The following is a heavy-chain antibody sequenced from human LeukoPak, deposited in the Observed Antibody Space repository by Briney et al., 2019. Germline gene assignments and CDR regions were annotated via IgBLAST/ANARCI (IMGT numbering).Heavy chain of an antibody. CDR3: ARAYSERYGLGYYYMDV. D-gene: IGHD1-26*01. J-gene: IGHJ6*03. CDR1: GFTFSNFG. Sequence: GGSLRLSCSASGFTFSNFGMNWVRQAPGKGLEWVANIKKDGSEKYYVDAVKGRLTISRDNAKTSLYLQMNSRRAEDTAVYYCARAYSERYGLGYYYMDVWGKGTTVTVSS. V-gene: IGHV3-7*01. CDR2: IKKDGSEK.